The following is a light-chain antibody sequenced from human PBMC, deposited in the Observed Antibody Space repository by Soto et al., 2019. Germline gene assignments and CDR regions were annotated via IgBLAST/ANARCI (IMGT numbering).Light chain of an antibody. CDR1: GSDVGYYDY. CDR3: SSCAGSNNFV. CDR2: EVT. Sequence: QSALTQPPSASGFPGQSVTISCTGTGSDVGYYDYVSWYQQHPGKAPKLVIYEVTKRPSGVPDRVSASKSGNTASLTVSGLRAEDEADYYCSSCAGSNNFVFGSGTKVTVL. J-gene: IGLJ1*01. V-gene: IGLV2-8*01.